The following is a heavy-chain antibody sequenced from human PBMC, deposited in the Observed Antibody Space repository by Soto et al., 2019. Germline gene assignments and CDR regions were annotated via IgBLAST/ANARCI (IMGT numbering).Heavy chain of an antibody. CDR2: ISGSGGST. D-gene: IGHD3-10*01. CDR3: AKDYFKYCSGPLAP. Sequence: EVQLLESGGGLVQPGGSLRLSCAASGFTFSSYAMSWVRQAPGKGLEWVSAISGSGGSTYYADSVKGRFTISRDNSKHTLYLQMNSLRAEDTAVYYCAKDYFKYCSGPLAPWGQGTLVTVSS. J-gene: IGHJ5*02. V-gene: IGHV3-23*01. CDR1: GFTFSSYA.